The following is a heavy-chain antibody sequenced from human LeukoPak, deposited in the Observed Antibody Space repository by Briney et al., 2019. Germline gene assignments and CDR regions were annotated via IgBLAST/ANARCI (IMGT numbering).Heavy chain of an antibody. Sequence: GGSLRLSCAASGFTFSSYAMSWVRRAPGKGLEWVTSISGSGGSTYYADSVNGRFTISRDNSKNTLYLKMNSLRAEDTAVYYCAKDLTSRRITIFGVVPNWFDPWGQGTLVTVSS. CDR3: AKDLTSRRITIFGVVPNWFDP. CDR2: ISGSGGST. D-gene: IGHD3-3*01. V-gene: IGHV3-23*01. J-gene: IGHJ5*02. CDR1: GFTFSSYA.